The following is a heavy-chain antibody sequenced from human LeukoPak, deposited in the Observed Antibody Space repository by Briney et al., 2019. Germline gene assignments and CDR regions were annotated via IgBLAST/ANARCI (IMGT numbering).Heavy chain of an antibody. J-gene: IGHJ4*02. V-gene: IGHV3-11*01. CDR2: ISSSGSTI. Sequence: GGSLRLSCAASGFTFSDYYMSWIRQAPGKGLEWVSYISSSGSTIYYADSVKGRFTISRNNAKNSLYLQMSSLKASDTAMYYCARRGGGWYGFDYWGQGTLVTVSS. CDR1: GFTFSDYY. CDR3: ARRGGGWYGFDY. D-gene: IGHD6-19*01.